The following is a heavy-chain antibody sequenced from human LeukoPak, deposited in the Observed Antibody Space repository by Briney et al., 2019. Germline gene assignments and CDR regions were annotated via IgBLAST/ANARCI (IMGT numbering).Heavy chain of an antibody. J-gene: IGHJ4*02. CDR1: GFTFSSFV. CDR2: ISDRGDST. V-gene: IGHV3-23*01. CDR3: ARGKGQLVLFDY. D-gene: IGHD6-6*01. Sequence: PGGSLRLSCAASGFTFSSFVMNWVRQAPGKGLEWVSTISDRGDSTYYADSVKGRFTISRDNSKNTLYLQMNSLRAEDTAVYYCARGKGQLVLFDYWGQGTLVTVSS.